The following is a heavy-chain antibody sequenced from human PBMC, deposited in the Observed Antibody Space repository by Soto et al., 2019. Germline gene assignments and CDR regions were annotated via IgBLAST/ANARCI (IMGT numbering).Heavy chain of an antibody. Sequence: QVHLVQSGAEVKKPGASVKVSCKGSGYTFTSYGITWVRQAPGQGLEWMGWISSHNGNTDYAQKLQGRVTVTRDTSTSTAYMELRSLRSDDTAVYYCARGRYGDYWGQGALVTVSS. CDR2: ISSHNGNT. V-gene: IGHV1-18*01. J-gene: IGHJ4*02. CDR3: ARGRYGDY. CDR1: GYTFTSYG. D-gene: IGHD1-1*01.